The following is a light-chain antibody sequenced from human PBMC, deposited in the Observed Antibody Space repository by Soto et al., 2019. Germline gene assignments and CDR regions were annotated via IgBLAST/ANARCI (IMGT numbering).Light chain of an antibody. Sequence: QPVLTQPPSVSGAPGQRVTISCTGSRSNIGAGYDVHWYQQLPGTAPKLLISGNSNRPSGVPDRFSGSKSGTSASLAITGLQAEDEADYYCQSYDSSLSGGVFGGGTKLTVL. CDR1: RSNIGAGYD. CDR2: GNS. V-gene: IGLV1-40*01. CDR3: QSYDSSLSGGV. J-gene: IGLJ3*02.